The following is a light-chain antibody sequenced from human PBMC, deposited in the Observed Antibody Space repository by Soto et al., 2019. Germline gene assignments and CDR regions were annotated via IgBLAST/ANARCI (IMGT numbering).Light chain of an antibody. V-gene: IGKV1-5*01. CDR1: QIISRW. CDR2: DAS. Sequence: DIQITQSPSTLSSSVGDRVTITCRASQIISRWLAWYQQKPGKAPKLMIYDASSLESGVPSRFSGSGSGTEFTLTISSLQPDDFATYYCQQYNICSTFGQGTKWISN. CDR3: QQYNICST. J-gene: IGKJ1*01.